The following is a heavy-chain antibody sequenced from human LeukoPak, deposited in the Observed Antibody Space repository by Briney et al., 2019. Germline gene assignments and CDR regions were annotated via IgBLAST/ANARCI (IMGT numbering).Heavy chain of an antibody. Sequence: SETLSLTCAVYGGSFSGYYWSWIRQPPGKGLEWIGEINHSGSTNYNPSLKSRVTISVDTSKNQFSLKLSSVTAADTAVYYCARRGYYYDSSGYYSPRFDPWGQGTLVTVSS. CDR3: ARRGYYYDSSGYYSPRFDP. CDR2: INHSGST. D-gene: IGHD3-22*01. J-gene: IGHJ5*02. CDR1: GGSFSGYY. V-gene: IGHV4-34*01.